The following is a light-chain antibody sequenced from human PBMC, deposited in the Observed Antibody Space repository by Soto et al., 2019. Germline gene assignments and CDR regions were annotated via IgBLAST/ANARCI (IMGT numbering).Light chain of an antibody. CDR2: GAS. Sequence: EIVLTQSPGALYVAPGETLSLSCRASEAINNNFVAWYQQRPCQVPRLLMYGASIRVSGVPDRISGRRSGTGFILNIARVEPEDSAVYFCQQYGSSFATFGQGTQVEV. J-gene: IGKJ1*01. CDR1: EAINNNF. V-gene: IGKV3-20*01. CDR3: QQYGSSFAT.